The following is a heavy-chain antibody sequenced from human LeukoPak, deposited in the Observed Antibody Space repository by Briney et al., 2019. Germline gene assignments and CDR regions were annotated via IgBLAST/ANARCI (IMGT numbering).Heavy chain of an antibody. V-gene: IGHV4-59*11. J-gene: IGHJ6*03. CDR3: ASIPIPAAVSYHFYMDV. CDR2: IYYSGST. D-gene: IGHD6-13*01. CDR1: GGSISSHY. Sequence: PSETLSLTCTVSGGSISSHYWSWIRQPPGKGLEWIGYIYYSGSTNYNPSLKSRVTISVDTSKNQFSLKLSSVTAADTAVYYCASIPIPAAVSYHFYMDVWGKGATVTVSS.